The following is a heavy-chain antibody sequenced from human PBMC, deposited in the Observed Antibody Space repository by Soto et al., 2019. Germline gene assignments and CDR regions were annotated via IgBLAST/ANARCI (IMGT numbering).Heavy chain of an antibody. J-gene: IGHJ4*01. CDR3: ARQVGATSPFDH. CDR1: GGTFSSYA. V-gene: IGHV1-69*02. CDR2: IIPILGIA. D-gene: IGHD1-26*01. Sequence: QVQLVQSGAEVKKPGSSVKVSCKASGGTFSSYAISWVRQAPGQGLEWMGRIIPILGIANYAQKFQGRVTITADKDTSTAHMELSSLRSEDTAVYYCARQVGATSPFDHWGQGTPVTVSS.